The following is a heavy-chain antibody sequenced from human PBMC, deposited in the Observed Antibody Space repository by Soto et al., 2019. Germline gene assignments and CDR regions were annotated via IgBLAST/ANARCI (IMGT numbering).Heavy chain of an antibody. J-gene: IGHJ6*03. CDR1: GGSITSYS. D-gene: IGHD2-2*01. CDR2: IYDYGST. CDR3: ARVRTSLDLYYYYMDV. Sequence: SETLSLTCTVSGGSITSYSWTLIRQPPGKAMEWIGYIYDYGSTYYNPSLESRVAFSVDTSKNQFSLKVSSVTAADTAMYYCARVRTSLDLYYYYMDVWGKGTTVTVSS. V-gene: IGHV4-59*08.